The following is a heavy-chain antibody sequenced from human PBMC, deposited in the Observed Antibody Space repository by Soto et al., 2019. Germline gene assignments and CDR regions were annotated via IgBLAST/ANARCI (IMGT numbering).Heavy chain of an antibody. CDR2: CDPGGGTT. CDR1: GYTFTTFY. J-gene: IGHJ5*02. V-gene: IGHV1-46*01. CDR3: ARGYCTTNTCDGWFDP. Sequence: QVQLVQSGAEVKEPGASVTISCKTSGYTFTTFYIHWVRQAPGRGLEWMGRCDPGGGTTNYAQKFQGRVTMTRDTSTSTVYMDLSSLRSEDTAVYYCARGYCTTNTCDGWFDPWGQGTLVTVSS. D-gene: IGHD2-8*01.